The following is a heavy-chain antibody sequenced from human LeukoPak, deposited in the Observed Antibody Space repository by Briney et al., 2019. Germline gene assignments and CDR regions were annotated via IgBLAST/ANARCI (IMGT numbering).Heavy chain of an antibody. CDR2: IYYSGST. V-gene: IGHV4-31*03. CDR1: GGSISSGGYY. Sequence: SETLSLTCTVSGGSISSGGYYWSWIRQHPGKGLEWIGYIYYSGSTCYNPSLKSRVTISVDTSKNQFSLKLSSVTAADTAVYYCARHDYGGNLDYWGQGTLVTVSS. CDR3: ARHDYGGNLDY. D-gene: IGHD4-23*01. J-gene: IGHJ4*02.